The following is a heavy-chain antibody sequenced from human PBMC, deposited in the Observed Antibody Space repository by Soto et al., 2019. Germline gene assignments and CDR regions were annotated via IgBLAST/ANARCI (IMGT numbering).Heavy chain of an antibody. J-gene: IGHJ4*02. D-gene: IGHD3-9*01. Sequence: QLQLQESGPGLVKPSETLSLTCTVSGGSVSSSSYYWGWVRQPPGKGLEWIGSVYYSGSTYYNPSLGSRVPISVDQSKNQCSLKLMSLSAADTAVYYCGRLEGLATISYYFDYWGQGALVTVSS. V-gene: IGHV4-39*01. CDR1: GGSVSSSSYY. CDR3: GRLEGLATISYYFDY. CDR2: VYYSGST.